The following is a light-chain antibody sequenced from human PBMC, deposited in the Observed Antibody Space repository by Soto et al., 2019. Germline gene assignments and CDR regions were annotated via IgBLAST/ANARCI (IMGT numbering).Light chain of an antibody. CDR1: QSVNNNY. J-gene: IGKJ4*01. V-gene: IGKV3-20*01. CDR2: GAS. Sequence: EIVLTQSPGTLSLSPGERATLSCRASQSVNNNYLAWYQQKRGQAPRLLVYGASTRATGIPDRFSGSVSGTDFSLTIGRLMPEDFAVYYCQQYGRSITFGVATKVEIK. CDR3: QQYGRSIT.